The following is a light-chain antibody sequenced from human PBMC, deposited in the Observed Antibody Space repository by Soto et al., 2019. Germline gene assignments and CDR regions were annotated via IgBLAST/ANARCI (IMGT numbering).Light chain of an antibody. V-gene: IGKV3-20*01. Sequence: PGERASLSCRASQSISGRYLAWYQQKPGQAPRLLIHDASSRATGIPDRFSGSGSGTDFILTISRLEPEDFAVYYCQQYGSSPLTFGGGTKVEIK. CDR1: QSISGRY. CDR3: QQYGSSPLT. CDR2: DAS. J-gene: IGKJ4*01.